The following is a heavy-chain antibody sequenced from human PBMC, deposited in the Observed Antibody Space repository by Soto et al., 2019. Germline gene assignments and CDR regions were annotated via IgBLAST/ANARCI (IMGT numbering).Heavy chain of an antibody. CDR2: MSHIGSV. D-gene: IGHD6-19*01. Sequence: QVLLQESGPGLVQPSGTLSLSCVVSGVSIGSNYYWGWVRQSPGKGLEWLGDMSHIGSVNYNPSLKSRVTISIDKSQNQFSLKLNTVTAGVTAICYCARSLGWYAIDYWGQGTLVIVSS. CDR1: GVSIGSNYY. CDR3: ARSLGWYAIDY. V-gene: IGHV4-4*02. J-gene: IGHJ4*02.